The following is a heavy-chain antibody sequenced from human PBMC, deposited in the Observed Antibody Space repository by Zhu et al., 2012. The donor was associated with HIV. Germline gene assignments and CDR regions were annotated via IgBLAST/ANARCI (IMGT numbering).Heavy chain of an antibody. CDR1: GFTFDDYT. CDR2: ISWDGGST. J-gene: IGHJ4*01. CDR3: ASAPLTGYLWYFDY. Sequence: EVQLVESGGVVVQPGGSLRLSCAASGFTFDDYTMHWVRQAPGKGLEWVSLISWDGGSTYYADSVKGRFTISRDNSKNSLYLQMNSLRTEDTALYYCASAPLTGYLWYFDYVGQEPWSPVSS. V-gene: IGHV3-43*01. D-gene: IGHD3-9*01.